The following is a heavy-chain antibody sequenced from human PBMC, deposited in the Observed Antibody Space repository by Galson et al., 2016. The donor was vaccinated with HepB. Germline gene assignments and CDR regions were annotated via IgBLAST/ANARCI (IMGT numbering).Heavy chain of an antibody. J-gene: IGHJ6*02. CDR3: ARNYFIGVAGTDYGMDV. D-gene: IGHD6-19*01. Sequence: SLRLSCAASGFSFSDYYMSWIRQAPGKGPEWVSYISISSSYTNDADSVKGRFTISRDDAKNSLYLQMNSLRAEDTAVYYCARNYFIGVAGTDYGMDVWGQGTTVTVSS. CDR2: ISISSSYT. CDR1: GFSFSDYY. V-gene: IGHV3-11*06.